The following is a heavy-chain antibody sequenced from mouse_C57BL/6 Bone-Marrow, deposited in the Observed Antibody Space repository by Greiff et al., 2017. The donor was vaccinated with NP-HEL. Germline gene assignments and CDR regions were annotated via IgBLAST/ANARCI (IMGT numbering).Heavy chain of an antibody. V-gene: IGHV1-69*01. CDR2: IDPSDSYT. Sequence: VQLQQPGAELVMPGASVKLSCKASGYTFTSYWMHWVKQRPGQGLEWIGEIDPSDSYTNYNKKFKGKSTLTVDKSSSTAYMQLSSLTSEDSAVYYCARLNWDWFAYWGQGTLVTVSA. CDR1: GYTFTSYW. CDR3: ARLNWDWFAY. D-gene: IGHD4-1*01. J-gene: IGHJ3*01.